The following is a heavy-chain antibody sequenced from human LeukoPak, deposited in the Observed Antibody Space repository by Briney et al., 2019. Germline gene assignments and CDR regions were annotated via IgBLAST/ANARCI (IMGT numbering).Heavy chain of an antibody. CDR2: TSGSGGST. D-gene: IGHD3-22*01. CDR3: AKESQMYYDTSGYYYFDS. CDR1: GFTFSTYA. V-gene: IGHV3-23*01. J-gene: IGHJ4*02. Sequence: SGGSLRLSCAASGFTFSTYAMSWVRQSPGKGLEWVSCTSGSGGSTYYADSVKGRFTLSRDNSKSTLYLQMNSLRAEDTAVYYCAKESQMYYDTSGYYYFDSWGQGALVTVSS.